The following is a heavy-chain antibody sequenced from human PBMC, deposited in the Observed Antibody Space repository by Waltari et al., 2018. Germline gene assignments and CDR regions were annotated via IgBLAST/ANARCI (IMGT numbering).Heavy chain of an antibody. CDR2: INPDSGGT. CDR1: GYTFNGYY. Sequence: QVQLVQSGAEVKKPGASVKVSCKASGYTFNGYYMHWLRPAPGQGLEWMGWINPDSGGTNYAQKFQGRVTMTRDTSISTAYMEVSRLRSDDTAVYYCARGQRGDIVVVVAAYYGMDVWGQGTTVTVSS. J-gene: IGHJ6*02. D-gene: IGHD2-15*01. CDR3: ARGQRGDIVVVVAAYYGMDV. V-gene: IGHV1-2*02.